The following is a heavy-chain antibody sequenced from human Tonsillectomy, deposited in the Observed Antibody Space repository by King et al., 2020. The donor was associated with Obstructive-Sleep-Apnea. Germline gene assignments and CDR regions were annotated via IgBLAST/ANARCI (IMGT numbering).Heavy chain of an antibody. V-gene: IGHV4-34*01. Sequence: VQLQQWGAGLLKPSETLSLTCAVYGGSFSGYYWSWIRQPPGKGLEWIGEINHSGSTNYNPSLKSRVTISVDTSKNQFSLNLSSVTAADTAVYYCARGGRATGGYWGQGTLVTVSS. CDR2: INHSGST. D-gene: IGHD1-26*01. CDR3: ARGGRATGGY. J-gene: IGHJ4*02. CDR1: GGSFSGYY.